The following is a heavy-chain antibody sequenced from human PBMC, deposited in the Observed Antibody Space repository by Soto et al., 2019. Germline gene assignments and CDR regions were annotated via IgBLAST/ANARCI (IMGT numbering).Heavy chain of an antibody. V-gene: IGHV1-3*01. J-gene: IGHJ5*02. CDR2: INAGNGNT. CDR3: ARSPNIKLGGYSYGQPNWFDP. CDR1: GYTFTSYA. Sequence: QVQLVQSGAEVKKPGASVKVSCKASGYTFTSYAMHWVRQAPGQRLEWMGWINAGNGNTKYSQKFQGRVTITRDTSASTAYMELSSLRSEDTAVYYCARSPNIKLGGYSYGQPNWFDPWGQGTLVTVSS. D-gene: IGHD5-18*01.